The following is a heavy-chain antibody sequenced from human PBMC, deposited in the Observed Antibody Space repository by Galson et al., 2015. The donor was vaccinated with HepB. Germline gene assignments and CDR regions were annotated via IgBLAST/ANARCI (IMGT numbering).Heavy chain of an antibody. V-gene: IGHV3-23*01. J-gene: IGHJ5*02. Sequence: SLRLSCAASGFSFSNYGMSWVRQAPGMGLEWVSAISGSGDSTYNADSVKGRFTISRDNSKNTLYLQMNSLRAEDTAVYYCAKDGNSRSLYSSSNWFDPWGQGTLVTVSS. CDR3: AKDGNSRSLYSSSNWFDP. D-gene: IGHD6-6*01. CDR2: ISGSGDST. CDR1: GFSFSNYG.